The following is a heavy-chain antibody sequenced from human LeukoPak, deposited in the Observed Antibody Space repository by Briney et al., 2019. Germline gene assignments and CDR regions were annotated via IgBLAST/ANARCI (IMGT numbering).Heavy chain of an antibody. CDR3: ARDRLGIAAAGTGFDY. CDR2: ISAYNGNT. V-gene: IGHV1-18*04. CDR1: GYTCTSYG. J-gene: IGHJ4*02. Sequence: ASVKVSCKASGYTCTSYGISWVRQAPGQGLEWMGWISAYNGNTNYAQKLQGRVTMTTDTSTSTAYMELRSLRSDDTAVYYCARDRLGIAAAGTGFDYWGQGTLVTVSS. D-gene: IGHD6-13*01.